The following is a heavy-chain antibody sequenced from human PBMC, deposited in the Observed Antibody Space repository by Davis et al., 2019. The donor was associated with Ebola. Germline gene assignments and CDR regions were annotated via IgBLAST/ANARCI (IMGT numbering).Heavy chain of an antibody. Sequence: PGGSLRLSCTASGFTFGDYAMSWVRQAPGKGLEWVGFIRSKAYGGTTEYAASVKGRFTISRDDSKSIAYLQMNSLKTEDTAVYYCTRSVYSSGRWDWFDPWGQGTLVTISS. J-gene: IGHJ5*02. CDR2: IRSKAYGGTT. D-gene: IGHD6-19*01. CDR3: TRSVYSSGRWDWFDP. V-gene: IGHV3-49*04. CDR1: GFTFGDYA.